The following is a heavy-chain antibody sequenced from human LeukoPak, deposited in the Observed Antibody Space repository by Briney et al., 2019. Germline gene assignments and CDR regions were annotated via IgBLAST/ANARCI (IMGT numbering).Heavy chain of an antibody. CDR1: GLTFRNYG. CDR2: ISGSGDST. V-gene: IGHV3-23*01. CDR3: AKVTGSGSYLADAFDI. D-gene: IGHD3-10*01. Sequence: GGSLRLSCAACGLTFRNYGMNWVRQRTGKGLEWVSAISGSGDSTYHADSVRGRFTVSRDNSKNTLYLQMKSLRAEDTAVYYCAKVTGSGSYLADAFDIWGHGTVVTVSS. J-gene: IGHJ3*02.